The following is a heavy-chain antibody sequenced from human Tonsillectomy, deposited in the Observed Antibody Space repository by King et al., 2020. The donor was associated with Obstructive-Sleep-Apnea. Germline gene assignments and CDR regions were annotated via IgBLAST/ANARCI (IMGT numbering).Heavy chain of an antibody. CDR1: GFTFTNSA. D-gene: IGHD3-22*01. Sequence: QLVQSGPEVKKPGTSVKVSCKASGFTFTNSAMQWVRQARGQRLEWIGWIVVGRGNTNWAQKFQERVTITRDMSTGTAYMELSSLRSEDTAVYYCAADMGDYYDSSGYFESGHYYWGQGTLVTVSS. CDR3: AADMGDYYDSSGYFESGHYY. V-gene: IGHV1-58*02. CDR2: IVVGRGNT. J-gene: IGHJ4*02.